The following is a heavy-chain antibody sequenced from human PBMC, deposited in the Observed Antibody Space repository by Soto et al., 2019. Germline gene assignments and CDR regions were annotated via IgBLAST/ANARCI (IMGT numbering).Heavy chain of an antibody. J-gene: IGHJ4*02. V-gene: IGHV3-30*18. CDR1: GFTFSSNG. Sequence: QVQLAESGGGVVQPGRSLRLSCAASGFTFSSNGMHWVRQAPGEGLEWVAVMSYDGSHIYYADSVKGRFTISRDNSKNTLYLQMNSLRAEDTAVYYCAKDPGGLQLWDFFDSWGQGTLVTVSS. CDR2: MSYDGSHI. D-gene: IGHD1-1*01. CDR3: AKDPGGLQLWDFFDS.